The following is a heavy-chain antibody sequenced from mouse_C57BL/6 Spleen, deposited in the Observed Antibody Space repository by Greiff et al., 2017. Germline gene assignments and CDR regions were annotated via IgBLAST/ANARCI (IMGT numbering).Heavy chain of an antibody. D-gene: IGHD1-1*01. V-gene: IGHV1-52*01. Sequence: VQLQQPGAELVRPGSSVKLSCKASGYTFTSYWMHWVKQRPIQGLEWIGNIDPSDSETHYNQKFKDKATLTVDKSSSTAYMQLSSLTSEDSAVYYCARSTVVTSRDYFDYWGQGTTLTVSS. CDR2: IDPSDSET. CDR3: ARSTVVTSRDYFDY. CDR1: GYTFTSYW. J-gene: IGHJ2*01.